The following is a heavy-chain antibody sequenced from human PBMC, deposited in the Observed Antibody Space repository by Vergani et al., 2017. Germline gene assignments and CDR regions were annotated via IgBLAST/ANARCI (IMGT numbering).Heavy chain of an antibody. Sequence: QVQLVQSGAEVKKPGSSVKVSCKASGGTFSSYTISWVRQAPGQGLEWMGRIIPILGIANYAQKFQGRVTITADKSTSTAYMELSSLRYDDTAVYYCALGSRRSGMDVWGQGTTVTVSS. J-gene: IGHJ6*02. CDR1: GGTFSSYT. CDR2: IIPILGIA. CDR3: ALGSRRSGMDV. V-gene: IGHV1-69*02. D-gene: IGHD1-26*01.